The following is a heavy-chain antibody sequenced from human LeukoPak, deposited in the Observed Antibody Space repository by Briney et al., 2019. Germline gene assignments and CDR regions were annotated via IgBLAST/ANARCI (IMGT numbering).Heavy chain of an antibody. Sequence: SETLSLTCAVYGGSFSGYYWSWIRQPPGKGLEWIGEINHSGSTNYNPSLKSRVTISVDTSKNQFSLKLSSVTAADTAVYYCARCGSGWYGRIFDYWGQGNLVTVSS. CDR3: ARCGSGWYGRIFDY. V-gene: IGHV4-34*01. CDR2: INHSGST. J-gene: IGHJ4*02. D-gene: IGHD6-19*01. CDR1: GGSFSGYY.